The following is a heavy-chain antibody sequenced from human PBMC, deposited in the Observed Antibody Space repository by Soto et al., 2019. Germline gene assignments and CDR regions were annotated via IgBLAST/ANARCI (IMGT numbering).Heavy chain of an antibody. CDR1: GGSISSGAYS. CDR2: IYHSGST. D-gene: IGHD4-17*01. J-gene: IGHJ5*02. CDR3: ARGPSPTYGDYVNWFDP. Sequence: QLQLQESGSGLVKPSQTLSLTCAVSGGSISSGAYSWTWILQPPGEGLEWIGYIYHSGSTYYTPSLKIRVTIAVDRYRNHFSLKLRSVTAADTAVYYCARGPSPTYGDYVNWFDPWGQGTLVTVSS. V-gene: IGHV4-30-2*01.